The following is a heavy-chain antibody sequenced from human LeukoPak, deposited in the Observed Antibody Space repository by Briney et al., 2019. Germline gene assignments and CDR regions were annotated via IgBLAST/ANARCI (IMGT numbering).Heavy chain of an antibody. J-gene: IGHJ4*02. CDR2: IYYSGST. CDR1: GGSISSSSYY. V-gene: IGHV4-39*07. CDR3: ARHRASYFDL. Sequence: SETLSLTCTVSGGSISSSSYYWGWIRQPPGKGLEWIGRIYYSGSTYYTPSLKSRVTISVDTSKNQVSLKMNSVTAADTAVYYCARHRASYFDLWGQGTLVTVSS.